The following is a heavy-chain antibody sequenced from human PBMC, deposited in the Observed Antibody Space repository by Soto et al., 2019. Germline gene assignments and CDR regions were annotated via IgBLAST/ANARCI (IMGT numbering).Heavy chain of an antibody. Sequence: SETLSLTCTVSGGSISSYYWIWIRQPPGKGLEWIGYIYYSGSTNYNPSLKSRVTISVDTSKNQFSLKLSSVTAADTAVYYCARELLWFGELSSWFDPWGQGTLVTVSS. J-gene: IGHJ5*02. D-gene: IGHD3-10*01. V-gene: IGHV4-59*01. CDR1: GGSISSYY. CDR2: IYYSGST. CDR3: ARELLWFGELSSWFDP.